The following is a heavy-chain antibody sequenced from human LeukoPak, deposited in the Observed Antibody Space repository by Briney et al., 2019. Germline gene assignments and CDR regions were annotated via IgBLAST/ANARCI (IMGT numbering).Heavy chain of an antibody. CDR2: ISGRGDST. J-gene: IGHJ4*02. Sequence: GGSLRLSCAASGFTFISYAMNWVRQAPGKGLEWVSAISGRGDSTYYADSVRGRFTISRDSSKNTLYLQMDSLRAEDTALYYCAKTYYYDSSGYYYAHFDYWGQGTLVTVSS. CDR3: AKTYYYDSSGYYYAHFDY. CDR1: GFTFISYA. V-gene: IGHV3-23*01. D-gene: IGHD3-22*01.